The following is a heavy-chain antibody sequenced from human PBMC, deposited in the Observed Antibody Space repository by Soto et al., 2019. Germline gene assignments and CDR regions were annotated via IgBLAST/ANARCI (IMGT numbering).Heavy chain of an antibody. V-gene: IGHV3-23*01. Sequence: EVQLLESGGDLVQPGGSLRLSCAASGFTFGIYAMNWVRQAPGKGLELVSTISATGGSTFYADSVKGRFTISRDNSKNTLYLKMNSLRAEYTAIYYCAKDLSSYYYFDFWGQGTLVTVSS. CDR1: GFTFGIYA. J-gene: IGHJ4*02. CDR2: ISATGGST. CDR3: AKDLSSYYYFDF. D-gene: IGHD2-15*01.